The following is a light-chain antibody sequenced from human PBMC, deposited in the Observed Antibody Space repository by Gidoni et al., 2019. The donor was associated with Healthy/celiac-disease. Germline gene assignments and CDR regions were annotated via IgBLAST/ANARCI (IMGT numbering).Light chain of an antibody. CDR2: AAS. CDR3: QQLNSYPHT. CDR1: QGISSY. J-gene: IGKJ2*01. V-gene: IGKV1-9*01. Sequence: DSQLTESPSFQSASVGDRVNITGRASQGISSYLAWYQQKPGKAPKLLSYAASTLQSGVPSRFSGSGSGTEFTLTISSLQPEDFATYYCQQLNSYPHTFGQGTKLEIK.